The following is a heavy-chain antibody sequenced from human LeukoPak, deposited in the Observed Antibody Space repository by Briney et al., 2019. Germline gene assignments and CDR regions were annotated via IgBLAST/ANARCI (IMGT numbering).Heavy chain of an antibody. CDR1: GFTFSSYA. Sequence: PGGSLRLSCAASGFTFSSYAMHWVRQAPGKGLEWVAVISYDGSNKYYADSVKGRLTISRDNSKNTLYLQMNSLRAEDTAVYYCARGGSSWEYYFDYWGQGTLVTVSS. CDR2: ISYDGSNK. D-gene: IGHD6-13*01. CDR3: ARGGSSWEYYFDY. J-gene: IGHJ4*02. V-gene: IGHV3-30-3*01.